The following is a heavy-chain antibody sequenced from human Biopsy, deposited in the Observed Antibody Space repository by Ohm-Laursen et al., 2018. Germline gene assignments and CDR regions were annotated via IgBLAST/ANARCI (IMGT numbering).Heavy chain of an antibody. D-gene: IGHD2-15*01. Sequence: ASETVSCKASGYTFTGQYLHWVRQVPGQGLEWMGWINPHSGTTKFAQDFQGRVTMTRDTSITTAYMELRRLRSDDTAVYYCAKGQDLRGGAEYFQHWGQGALVAVSS. J-gene: IGHJ1*01. CDR1: GYTFTGQY. CDR2: INPHSGTT. CDR3: AKGQDLRGGAEYFQH. V-gene: IGHV1-2*02.